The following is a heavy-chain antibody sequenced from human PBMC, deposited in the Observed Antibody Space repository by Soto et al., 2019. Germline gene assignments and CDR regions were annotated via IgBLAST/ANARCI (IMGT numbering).Heavy chain of an antibody. J-gene: IGHJ6*02. Sequence: QVQLVQSGAEVKKPGSSVKVSCKASGGTFSSYAISWVRQAPGQGLEWMGGIIPISGTANSAQKFQGRVTITADESTGTAYMELSSLRSEDTAVYYCARSQGSSTSLEIYYYYYYGMDVWGQGTTVTVSS. CDR3: ARSQGSSTSLEIYYYYYYGMDV. D-gene: IGHD2-2*01. CDR1: GGTFSSYA. CDR2: IIPISGTA. V-gene: IGHV1-69*01.